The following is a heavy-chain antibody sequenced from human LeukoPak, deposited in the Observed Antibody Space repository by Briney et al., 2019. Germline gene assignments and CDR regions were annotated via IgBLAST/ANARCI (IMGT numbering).Heavy chain of an antibody. V-gene: IGHV5-51*01. J-gene: IGHJ3*02. D-gene: IGHD3-22*01. CDR2: IYPGDPDT. CDR1: GYSFTSYW. Sequence: GESLKISCKGSGYSFTSYWIGWVRQMPGKGLEWMGIIYPGDPDTRYTPPFQGQVTISADKSISTAYLQWSSLKASDNAMYYCARPYDSSGHTAFDIWGQGTMVTVSS. CDR3: ARPYDSSGHTAFDI.